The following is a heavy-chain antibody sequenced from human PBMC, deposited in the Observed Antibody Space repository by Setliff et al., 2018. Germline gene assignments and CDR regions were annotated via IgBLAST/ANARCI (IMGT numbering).Heavy chain of an antibody. V-gene: IGHV7-4-1*02. J-gene: IGHJ6*03. CDR2: INTNTGNP. Sequence: ASLKVSCKASGYTFTTYAISWMRQAPGQGLEYMGWINTNTGNPSYAQGFTGRFVFSLDTSVSTAYLQISSLKAEDTAVYYCARASRYGTPRYRGDYYMDVWGKGTTVTVSS. CDR3: ARASRYGTPRYRGDYYMDV. D-gene: IGHD5-12*01. CDR1: GYTFTTYA.